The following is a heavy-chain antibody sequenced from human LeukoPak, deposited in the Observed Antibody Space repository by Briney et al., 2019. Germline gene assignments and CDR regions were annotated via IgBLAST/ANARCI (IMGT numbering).Heavy chain of an antibody. CDR1: GFTLSSYG. D-gene: IGHD3-22*01. CDR2: IWYDGSNK. J-gene: IGHJ4*02. Sequence: PGGSPRLSCAASGFTLSSYGMHWVRQAPGKGLEWVAVIWYDGSNKYYADSVKGRFTISRDNSKNTLYLQMNSLRAEDTAVYYCARDQNLYYYDTRGFMGYWGQGTLVTVSS. V-gene: IGHV3-33*01. CDR3: ARDQNLYYYDTRGFMGY.